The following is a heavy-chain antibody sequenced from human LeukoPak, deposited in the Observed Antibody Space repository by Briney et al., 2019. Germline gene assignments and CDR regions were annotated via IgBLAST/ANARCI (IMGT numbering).Heavy chain of an antibody. CDR1: GGTFSSYA. Sequence: SVKVSCKASGGTFSSYAISWVRQAPGQGLEWMGGIIPIFGTANYAQKFQGRVTIAADESTSTAYMELSSLRSEDTAVYYCARDSTTMVRGINYYYGMDVWGKGTTVTVSS. CDR3: ARDSTTMVRGINYYYGMDV. CDR2: IIPIFGTA. V-gene: IGHV1-69*13. D-gene: IGHD3-10*01. J-gene: IGHJ6*04.